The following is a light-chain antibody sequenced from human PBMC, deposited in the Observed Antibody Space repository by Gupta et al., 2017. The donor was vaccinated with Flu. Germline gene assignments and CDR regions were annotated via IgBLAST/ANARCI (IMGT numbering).Light chain of an antibody. CDR1: MSNIEADYN. CDR2: ANS. V-gene: IGLV1-40*01. CDR3: PTYEKSGLVV. J-gene: IGLJ1*01. Sequence: QPFLTHPPSVSGGPGQRITIACNGGMSNIEADYNVHWYQPSPSQAPLLIMYANSQRPSGVPDRFAGSKSATAASLIISGLLPEEEAEYYCPTYEKSGLVVFGAATKVTVL.